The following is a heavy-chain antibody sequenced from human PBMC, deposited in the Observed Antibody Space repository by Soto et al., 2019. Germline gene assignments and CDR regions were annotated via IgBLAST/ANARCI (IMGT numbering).Heavy chain of an antibody. Sequence: SETLSLTCTVSGGSISSYYWSWIRQPPGKGLEWIGYIYYSGSTNYNPSLKSRVTISVDTSKNQFSLKLSSVTAADTAVYYCARGEYDFWSGYITNGMDVWGQGTTVTVSS. CDR3: ARGEYDFWSGYITNGMDV. V-gene: IGHV4-59*12. J-gene: IGHJ6*02. CDR2: IYYSGST. CDR1: GGSISSYY. D-gene: IGHD3-3*01.